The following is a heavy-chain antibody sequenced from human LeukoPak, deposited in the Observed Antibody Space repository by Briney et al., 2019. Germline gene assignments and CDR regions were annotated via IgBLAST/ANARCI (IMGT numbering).Heavy chain of an antibody. V-gene: IGHV4-59*02. Sequence: SETLSLTCTVSGGSVSSYYWGWMRQPPGKGLEWVGYIYYYGSTNYNPSLMSRVTISLDNDNNLYSLRLTSVTATYRAVYYCARATTGTYNWFDPWGQGTLVTVSS. CDR2: IYYYGST. CDR1: GGSVSSYY. D-gene: IGHD1-1*01. CDR3: ARATTGTYNWFDP. J-gene: IGHJ5*02.